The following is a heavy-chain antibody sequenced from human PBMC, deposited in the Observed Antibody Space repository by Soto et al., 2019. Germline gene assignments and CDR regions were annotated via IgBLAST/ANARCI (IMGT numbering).Heavy chain of an antibody. CDR1: GFTLKSSA. J-gene: IGHJ6*03. V-gene: IGHV3-64*01. CDR3: ARRARPDFYYMDV. CDR2: ISSNGVGT. D-gene: IGHD6-6*01. Sequence: ARAASGFTLKSSAVAGARQAPGKGLEYVSGISSNGVGTYYANSVQGRFTISRDNSKNTVYLQMGSLRPEDMAVYYCARRARPDFYYMDVWGKGTTVTVSS.